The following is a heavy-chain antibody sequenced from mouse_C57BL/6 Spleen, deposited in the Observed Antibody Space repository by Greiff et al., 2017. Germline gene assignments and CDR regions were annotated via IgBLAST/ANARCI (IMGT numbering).Heavy chain of an antibody. CDR3: ARRDYSVDY. CDR1: GYSFTGYY. D-gene: IGHD2-12*01. J-gene: IGHJ4*01. V-gene: IGHV1-42*01. CDR2: INPSTGGT. Sequence: VQLQQSGPELVKPGASVKISCKASGYSFTGYYMNWVKQSPEKSLEWIGEINPSTGGTTYNQKFKAKATLTVDKSSSTAYMQLKSLTSEDSAVYYCARRDYSVDYWGQGTSDTVSS.